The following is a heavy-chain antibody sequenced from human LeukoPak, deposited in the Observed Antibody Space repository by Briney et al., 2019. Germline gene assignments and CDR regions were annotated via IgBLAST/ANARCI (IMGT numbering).Heavy chain of an antibody. Sequence: SVKVSCKASGGTFSSYAISWVRQAPGQGLEWMGGIIPIFGTANYAQKFQGRVTITADKSTSTAYMELSSLRSEDTAVYYCARLDESCSGGSCYAFDYWGQGTLVTVSS. CDR2: IIPIFGTA. CDR1: GGTFSSYA. D-gene: IGHD2-15*01. J-gene: IGHJ4*02. CDR3: ARLDESCSGGSCYAFDY. V-gene: IGHV1-69*06.